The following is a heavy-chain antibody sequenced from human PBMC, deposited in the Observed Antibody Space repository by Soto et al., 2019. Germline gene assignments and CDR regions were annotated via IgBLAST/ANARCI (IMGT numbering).Heavy chain of an antibody. CDR1: GGSISSGGYS. D-gene: IGHD2-15*01. CDR2: IYHSGST. V-gene: IGHV4-30-2*01. Sequence: PSETLSLTCAVSGGSISSGGYSWSWIRQPPGKGLEWIGYIYHSGSTYYNPSLKSRVTISVDRSKNQFSLKLSSVTAADTAVYYCASQTGGRILPFDYWGQGTLVTVS. CDR3: ASQTGGRILPFDY. J-gene: IGHJ4*02.